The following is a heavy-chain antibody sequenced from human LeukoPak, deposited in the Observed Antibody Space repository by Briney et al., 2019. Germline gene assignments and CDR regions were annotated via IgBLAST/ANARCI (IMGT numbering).Heavy chain of an antibody. V-gene: IGHV3-23*01. D-gene: IGHD3-10*01. CDR3: AKDQLLWFGELLSTFDY. J-gene: IGHJ4*02. Sequence: GGSLRLSCAASGFTVSNNYMSWVRQAPGKGLEWVSAISGSGGSTYYADSVKGRFTISRDNSKNTLYLQMNSLRAEDTAVYYCAKDQLLWFGELLSTFDYWGQGTLVTVSS. CDR2: ISGSGGST. CDR1: GFTVSNNY.